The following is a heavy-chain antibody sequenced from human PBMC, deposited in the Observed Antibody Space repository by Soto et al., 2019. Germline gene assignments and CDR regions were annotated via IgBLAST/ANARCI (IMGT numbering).Heavy chain of an antibody. Sequence: PGESLKISCKGSGYTFTNYWIGWVRQMPGKGLEWMGIIYPGDSDTKYNPSFQGQVTISADKSITTTYLRWTSLKASDTAIYYCAASIFYYGMDVWGPGTTVTAP. V-gene: IGHV5-51*01. CDR1: GYTFTNYW. CDR2: IYPGDSDT. CDR3: AASIFYYGMDV. J-gene: IGHJ6*02.